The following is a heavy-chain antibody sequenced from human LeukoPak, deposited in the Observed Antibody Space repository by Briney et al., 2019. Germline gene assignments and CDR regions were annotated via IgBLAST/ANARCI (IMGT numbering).Heavy chain of an antibody. Sequence: SGGSLRLSCAASGFTFSSYDMHWVRQATGKGLEWVSAIGTAGDTYYPGSVKGRFTISRENAKNSLYLQMNSLRAGDTAVYFCARAASYNYNNRPYLFDSWGQGTLVAVSS. CDR2: IGTAGDT. D-gene: IGHD3-10*01. J-gene: IGHJ4*02. CDR1: GFTFSSYD. CDR3: ARAASYNYNNRPYLFDS. V-gene: IGHV3-13*01.